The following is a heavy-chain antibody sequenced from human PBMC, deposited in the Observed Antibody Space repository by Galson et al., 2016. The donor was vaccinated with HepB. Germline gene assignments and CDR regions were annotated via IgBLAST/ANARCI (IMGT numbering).Heavy chain of an antibody. D-gene: IGHD1-26*01. CDR3: ARRQWAEA. CDR1: GYSFSESW. CDR2: IDPIDSYT. J-gene: IGHJ5*02. Sequence: QSGAEVKKPGESLRISCQGSGYSFSESWITWVRQMPGKGLEWVGRIDPIDSYTNYSPSFQGRVTISVDESISTAYLQWSSLKASDTAIYYCARRQWAEAWGQGTLVTVSS. V-gene: IGHV5-10-1*01.